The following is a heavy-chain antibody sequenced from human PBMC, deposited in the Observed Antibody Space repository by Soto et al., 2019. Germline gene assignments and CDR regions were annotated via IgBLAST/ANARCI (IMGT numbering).Heavy chain of an antibody. CDR3: ARDGREASGMDV. CDR2: IYYRGST. Sequence: SETLSLTCTVSGGSISSHYWSWVRQAPGKGLEWIGHIYYRGSTTYNPSLGSRSTISVDTSNNQFSLKLNSVTTADTAVYYCARDGREASGMDVWGQGTTVTV. D-gene: IGHD1-26*01. CDR1: GGSISSHY. J-gene: IGHJ6*02. V-gene: IGHV4-59*11.